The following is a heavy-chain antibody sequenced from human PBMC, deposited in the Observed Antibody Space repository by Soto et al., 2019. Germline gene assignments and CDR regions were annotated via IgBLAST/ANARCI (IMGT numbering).Heavy chain of an antibody. CDR3: ARDLTGSGGYVYY. CDR1: GGTFSSYA. D-gene: IGHD3-10*01. V-gene: IGHV1-69*06. Sequence: GASVKVSCKASGGTFSSYAISWVRQAPGQGLEWMGGIIPIFGTANYAQKFQGRVTITADKSTSTAYMELSSLRSEDTAVYYRARDLTGSGGYVYYWGQGTLVTVSS. J-gene: IGHJ4*03. CDR2: IIPIFGTA.